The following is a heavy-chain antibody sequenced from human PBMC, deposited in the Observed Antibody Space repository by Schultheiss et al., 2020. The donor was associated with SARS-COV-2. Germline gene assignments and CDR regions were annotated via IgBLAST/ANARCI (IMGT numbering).Heavy chain of an antibody. Sequence: GSLRLSCTVSGGSISNYYWTWIRQPPGKGLEWIGDIFYSGSTHYNPSLNSRVTISVDTSKNQFSLKLNSVTAADTAVYYCARTTGGSYFRVWGQGTLVTVSS. J-gene: IGHJ4*02. CDR3: ARTTGGSYFRV. CDR1: GGSISNYY. D-gene: IGHD1-26*01. V-gene: IGHV4-59*01. CDR2: IFYSGST.